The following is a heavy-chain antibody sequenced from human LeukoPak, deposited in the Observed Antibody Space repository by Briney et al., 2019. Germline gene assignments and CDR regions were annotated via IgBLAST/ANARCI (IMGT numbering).Heavy chain of an antibody. CDR3: ARVPYSSSWYQYNWFDP. V-gene: IGHV4-34*01. CDR1: GGSFSGYY. D-gene: IGHD6-13*01. J-gene: IGHJ5*02. CDR2: INHSGST. Sequence: QASETLSLTCAVYGGSFSGYYWSWIRQPPGKGLEWIGEINHSGSTNYNPSLKSRVTISVDTSKNQFSLKLSSVTAADTAVYYCARVPYSSSWYQYNWFDPWGQGTLVTVSS.